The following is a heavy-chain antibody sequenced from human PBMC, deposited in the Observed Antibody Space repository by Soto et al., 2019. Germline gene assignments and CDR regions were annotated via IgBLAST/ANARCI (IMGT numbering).Heavy chain of an antibody. CDR1: GFSFRMYW. CDR2: VNYDETTA. CDR3: ARKGETGDYGDYSYYYGLDV. Sequence: EVQLVESGGDLVQPGGSLRLSCAASGFSFRMYWMHWVRQAPGKGLVWVSLVNYDETTASYADSVKGRFTISRDNVKNTXYLXMNSLRAEDTAVYYCARKGETGDYGDYSYYYGLDVWGQGTTVTVSS. D-gene: IGHD4-17*01. J-gene: IGHJ6*02. V-gene: IGHV3-74*01.